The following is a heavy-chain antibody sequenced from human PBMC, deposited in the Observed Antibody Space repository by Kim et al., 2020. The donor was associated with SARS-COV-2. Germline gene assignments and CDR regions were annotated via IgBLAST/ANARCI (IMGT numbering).Heavy chain of an antibody. Sequence: VKGRFTIARDTAKNSLDLHMTSLRTEDTAVYYCARVYEGGRAWYYFDYWGQGTLVTVSS. D-gene: IGHD6-19*01. J-gene: IGHJ4*02. V-gene: IGHV3-7*04. CDR3: ARVYEGGRAWYYFDY.